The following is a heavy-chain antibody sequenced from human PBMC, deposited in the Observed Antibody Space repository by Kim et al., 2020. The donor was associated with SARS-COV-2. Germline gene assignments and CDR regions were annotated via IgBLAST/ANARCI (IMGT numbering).Heavy chain of an antibody. CDR3: TTVSMR. Sequence: GGSLRLSCEVSGIPFSNAWFNWVRQVPGKGLEWVGRIKSKSDGGTADLAAPVKGRFAISRDDSKKTLYLLMNSLRTDDSAVYYCTTVSMRWGQGTLVTVS. CDR2: IKSKSDGGTA. CDR1: GIPFSNAW. V-gene: IGHV3-15*07. D-gene: IGHD2-2*01. J-gene: IGHJ4*01.